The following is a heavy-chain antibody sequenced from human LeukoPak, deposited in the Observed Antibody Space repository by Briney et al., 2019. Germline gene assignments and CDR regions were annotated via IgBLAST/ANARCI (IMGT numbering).Heavy chain of an antibody. Sequence: ASVKVSCKASGYTFTSYAMNWVRQAPGQGLEWMGIINPSGGSTSYAQKFQGRVTMTRDTSTSTVYMELSSLRSEDTAVYYCARDASLRYFDYWGQGTLVTVSS. CDR1: GYTFTSYA. D-gene: IGHD3-9*01. J-gene: IGHJ4*02. CDR2: INPSGGST. CDR3: ARDASLRYFDY. V-gene: IGHV1-46*01.